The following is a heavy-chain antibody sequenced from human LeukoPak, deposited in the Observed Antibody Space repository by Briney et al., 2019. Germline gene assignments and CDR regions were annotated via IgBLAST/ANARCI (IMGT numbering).Heavy chain of an antibody. CDR3: ARDPDDGDYLDF. V-gene: IGHV1-2*02. D-gene: IGHD4-17*01. Sequence: GASVKVSCKASGYTFTGYYLHWVQQAPGQGLEWMGWINPNTGGTNFAQKFQGKVTVTRDTSISTAYMELSRLRSDDMAVYYCARDPDDGDYLDFWGQGTLVTVSS. CDR1: GYTFTGYY. J-gene: IGHJ4*02. CDR2: INPNTGGT.